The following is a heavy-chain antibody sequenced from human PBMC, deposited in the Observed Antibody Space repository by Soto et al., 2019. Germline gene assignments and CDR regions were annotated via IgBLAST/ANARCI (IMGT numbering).Heavy chain of an antibody. V-gene: IGHV3-30*18. CDR3: VKDGSSGWPYYYGMDV. CDR2: ISYDGRNK. J-gene: IGHJ6*02. Sequence: GALRLSGAASVFTCSSYGMHWVRQAPGKGLEWVAVISYDGRNKYYADSVKGRFTISRDNSKNTLYLQMSSLRPEDTAVYYCVKDGSSGWPYYYGMDVWGQGTTVTVSS. D-gene: IGHD6-19*01. CDR1: VFTCSSYG.